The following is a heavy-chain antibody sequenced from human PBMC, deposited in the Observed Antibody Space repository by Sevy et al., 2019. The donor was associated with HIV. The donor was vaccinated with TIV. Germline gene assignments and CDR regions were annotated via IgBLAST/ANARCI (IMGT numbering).Heavy chain of an antibody. CDR2: INPNSGGT. J-gene: IGHJ3*02. Sequence: ASVKVSCKASGYTFTGYYMHWVRQAPGQGLEWMGWINPNSGGTNYAQKFQGRVTMTRDTSISTAYMELSRLRSDDTAVYYCARELYCSSNSCYDAFDIWGQGTMVTVSS. V-gene: IGHV1-2*02. CDR1: GYTFTGYY. D-gene: IGHD2-2*01. CDR3: ARELYCSSNSCYDAFDI.